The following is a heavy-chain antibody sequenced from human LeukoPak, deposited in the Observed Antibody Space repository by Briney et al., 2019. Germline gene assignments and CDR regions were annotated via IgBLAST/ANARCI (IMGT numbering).Heavy chain of an antibody. Sequence: GGSLSLSCAASGFTFSSYGMHWVRQAPGKGLEWVAFIRYDGSNKYYADSVKGRFTISRDNSKNTLYLQMNSLGAEDTAVYYCAKDLSFAGYDYWGQGTLVTVSS. CDR2: IRYDGSNK. D-gene: IGHD1-1*01. CDR3: AKDLSFAGYDY. V-gene: IGHV3-30*02. CDR1: GFTFSSYG. J-gene: IGHJ4*02.